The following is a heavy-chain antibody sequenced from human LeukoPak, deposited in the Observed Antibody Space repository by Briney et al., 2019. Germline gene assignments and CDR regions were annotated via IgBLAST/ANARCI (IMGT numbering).Heavy chain of an antibody. CDR2: ISWNSGSI. CDR1: GFTFDDYA. D-gene: IGHD2-2*01. Sequence: GGSLRLSCAASGFTFDDYAMHWVRQAPGKGLEWVSGISWNSGSIGYADSAKGRFTISRDNAKNSLYLQMNSLRAEDTALYYCAKALPSSVVPAAGFDYWGQGTLVTVSS. CDR3: AKALPSSVVPAAGFDY. V-gene: IGHV3-9*01. J-gene: IGHJ4*02.